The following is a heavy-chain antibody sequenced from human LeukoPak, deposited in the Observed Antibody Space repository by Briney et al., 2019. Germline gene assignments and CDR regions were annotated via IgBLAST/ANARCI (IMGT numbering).Heavy chain of an antibody. Sequence: AGGSLRLSCAASGFTFSSYSMNWVRQAPGKGLEWVSSISSSSSYIYYADSVKGRFTISRDDAKNSLYLQMNSLRAEDTAVDYCARDQSHGFDYWGQGTLVTVSS. V-gene: IGHV3-21*01. J-gene: IGHJ4*02. CDR3: ARDQSHGFDY. CDR2: ISSSSSYI. CDR1: GFTFSSYS.